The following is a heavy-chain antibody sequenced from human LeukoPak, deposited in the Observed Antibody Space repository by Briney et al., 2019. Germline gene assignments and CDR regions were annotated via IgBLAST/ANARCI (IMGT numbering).Heavy chain of an antibody. CDR1: GYSFISYW. CDR3: ARREGESSGWYVY. D-gene: IGHD6-19*01. CDR2: IDPSDSYT. J-gene: IGHJ4*02. Sequence: GESLKISCKGSGYSFISYWITWVRQMPGKGLEWMGSIDPSDSYTNYSPSFQGHVTLSADKSITTAYLQWSSLKASDTAIYFCARREGESSGWYVYGGQGTLVTVSS. V-gene: IGHV5-10-1*01.